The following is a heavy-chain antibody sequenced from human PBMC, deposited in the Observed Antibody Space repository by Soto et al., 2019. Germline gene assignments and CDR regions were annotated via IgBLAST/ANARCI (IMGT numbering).Heavy chain of an antibody. V-gene: IGHV3-30-3*01. Sequence: QSGGSLRLSCAASGFTFSSYAMHWVRQAPGKGLEWVAVISYDGSNKYYAESVKGRFTISRDNSKNKLYQQMNSLRTEDTAVYYCARESRDSSSWYGWTYNWFDPWGQGTLVTVSS. CDR2: ISYDGSNK. J-gene: IGHJ5*02. CDR3: ARESRDSSSWYGWTYNWFDP. CDR1: GFTFSSYA. D-gene: IGHD6-13*01.